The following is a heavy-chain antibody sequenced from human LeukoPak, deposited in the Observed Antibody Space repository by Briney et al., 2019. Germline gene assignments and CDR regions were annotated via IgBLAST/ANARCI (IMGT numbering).Heavy chain of an antibody. Sequence: GGSLRLSCAASGFAFSDYWMSWVRQAPGKGLEWVANINEDGSKKHYLDSVEGRFTISRDNAKNSLYLQMNSLRAEDTAVFYCARDRDFRFHYWGQGTLVTVSS. D-gene: IGHD2-21*01. V-gene: IGHV3-7*03. CDR1: GFAFSDYW. CDR2: INEDGSKK. J-gene: IGHJ4*02. CDR3: ARDRDFRFHY.